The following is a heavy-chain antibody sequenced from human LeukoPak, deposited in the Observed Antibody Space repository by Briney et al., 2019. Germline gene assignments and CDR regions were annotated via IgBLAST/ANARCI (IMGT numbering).Heavy chain of an antibody. CDR3: ALSGYGERDH. D-gene: IGHD5-12*01. V-gene: IGHV3-23*01. Sequence: GGSLRLSCAASLVTFSNYAMTWLRQAPGKALEWVSTISDSGGSTYYIDSVKGRFTISRDNSKNTLYLQMSSLRDEDTAIYYWALSGYGERDHWGQGALVTVSS. CDR1: LVTFSNYA. J-gene: IGHJ4*02. CDR2: ISDSGGST.